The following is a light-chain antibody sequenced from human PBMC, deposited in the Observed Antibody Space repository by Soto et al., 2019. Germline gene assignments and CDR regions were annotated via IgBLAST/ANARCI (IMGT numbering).Light chain of an antibody. J-gene: IGKJ2*01. CDR1: QSISSN. CDR3: QQYSSWPPYT. V-gene: IGKV3-15*01. Sequence: EIVMTQSPATLSVSPGERATLSCRASQSISSNLAWYQQKPGQAPRLLIYGASTSATEIPDRFSGSGSGTEFTLTISSLQSEDFAIYYCQQYSSWPPYTFGQGTKLEIK. CDR2: GAS.